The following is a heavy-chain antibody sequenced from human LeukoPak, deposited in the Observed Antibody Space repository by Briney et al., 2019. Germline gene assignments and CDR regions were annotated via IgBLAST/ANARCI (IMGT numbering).Heavy chain of an antibody. V-gene: IGHV4-59*10. J-gene: IGHJ6*03. CDR3: ARIKCGGDCRGYYYYYHMDV. CDR1: GGSFSGYY. CDR2: IYTTGST. D-gene: IGHD2-21*02. Sequence: SETLSLTCAVYGGSFSGYYWSWIRQPAGKGLEWIGRIYTTGSTNYNPSLKSRLTISVDTSKNQFSLKLRSVTAADTAVYYCARIKCGGDCRGYYYYYHMDVWGKGTTVTTSS.